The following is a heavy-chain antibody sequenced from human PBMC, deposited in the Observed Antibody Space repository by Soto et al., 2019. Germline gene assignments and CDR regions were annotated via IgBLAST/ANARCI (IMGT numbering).Heavy chain of an antibody. Sequence: GGSLRLSCAASGFTFSSYWMSWVRQAPGKGLEWVAVITYDGSKKYYVDSVKGRFTISRDNSKNTLYLQMNSLRAEDTAVYYCAKGRRGQAATTGFDYWGQGTLVTVSS. V-gene: IGHV3-30*18. D-gene: IGHD1-26*01. CDR1: GFTFSSYW. J-gene: IGHJ4*02. CDR3: AKGRRGQAATTGFDY. CDR2: ITYDGSKK.